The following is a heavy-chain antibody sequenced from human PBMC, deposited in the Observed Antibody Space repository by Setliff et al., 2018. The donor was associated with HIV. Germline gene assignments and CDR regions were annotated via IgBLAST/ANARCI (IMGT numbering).Heavy chain of an antibody. J-gene: IGHJ5*02. Sequence: RGESLKISCQGSGYSFTSYWIAWVRQMPGKGLEWMGIIYPGDSDTRYSPSFQGQVTISADKSISTAYLQWSSLKASDTAIYYCAISGSPDRRPTWGQGTLVTVSS. V-gene: IGHV5-51*01. D-gene: IGHD3-10*01. CDR3: AISGSPDRRPT. CDR2: IYPGDSDT. CDR1: GYSFTSYW.